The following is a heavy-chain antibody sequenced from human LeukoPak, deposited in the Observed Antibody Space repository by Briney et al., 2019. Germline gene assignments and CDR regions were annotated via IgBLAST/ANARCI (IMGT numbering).Heavy chain of an antibody. D-gene: IGHD5-24*01. CDR1: AFTFSRYY. CDR2: IKPDGSEK. Sequence: GGSLRLSCAASAFTFSRYYMSWVRQAPGKGLEWVASIKPDGSEKYYVDSVKGRFTISRGDPEKSLYLQMHSLRVEDTAVYYCAKDGDGIEAPFDYWGQGTLVTVSS. CDR3: AKDGDGIEAPFDY. J-gene: IGHJ4*02. V-gene: IGHV3-7*01.